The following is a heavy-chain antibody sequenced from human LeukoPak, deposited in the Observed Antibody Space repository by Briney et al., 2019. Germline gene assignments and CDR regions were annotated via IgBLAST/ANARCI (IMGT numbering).Heavy chain of an antibody. CDR1: GYTFTSYG. V-gene: IGHV1-18*01. J-gene: IGHJ4*02. CDR3: ARDRERYSTYSSSWPGDY. CDR2: ISAYNGNT. Sequence: GASVKVSCKASGYTFTSYGISWVRQAPGQGLEWMGWISAYNGNTNYAQKLQGRVTMTTDTSTSTAYMELRSLRSDDTAVYYCARDRERYSTYSSSWPGDYWGQGTLVTVSS. D-gene: IGHD6-13*01.